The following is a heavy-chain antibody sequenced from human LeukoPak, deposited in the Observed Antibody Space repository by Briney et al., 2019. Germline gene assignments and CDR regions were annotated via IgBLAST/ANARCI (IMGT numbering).Heavy chain of an antibody. CDR2: IYPGDSDT. CDR3: ARQAFYYGSGSYAADY. D-gene: IGHD3-10*01. CDR1: GSPFTSYW. V-gene: IGHV5-51*01. J-gene: IGHJ4*02. Sequence: GGPRHFSCQGSGSPFTSYWIGWVRQLHGKGLEWMGIIYPGDSDTRYSPSFQGQVTISADKSISTAYLQWSSLKASDTAMYYCARQAFYYGSGSYAADYWGQGTLVTVSS.